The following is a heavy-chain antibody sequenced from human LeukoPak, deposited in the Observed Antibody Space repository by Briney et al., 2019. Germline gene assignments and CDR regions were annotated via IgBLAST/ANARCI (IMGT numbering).Heavy chain of an antibody. CDR3: ARGYYDFWSGYYTGFRT. D-gene: IGHD3-3*01. V-gene: IGHV4-34*01. Sequence: SETLSLTCAVWGGSFSGYYWSWIRQPPGKGLEWIGEINHSGSTNYNPSLKSRVTISVDTSKNQFSLKLSSVTAADTAVYYCARGYYDFWSGYYTGFRTWGQGTLVTVSS. CDR1: GGSFSGYY. J-gene: IGHJ4*02. CDR2: INHSGST.